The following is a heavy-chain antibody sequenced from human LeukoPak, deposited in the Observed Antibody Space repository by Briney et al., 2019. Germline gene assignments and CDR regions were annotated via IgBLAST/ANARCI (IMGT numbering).Heavy chain of an antibody. CDR1: GFTFSSYA. V-gene: IGHV3-30-3*01. Sequence: GGSLRLSCAASGFTFSSYAMHWVRQAPGKGLEWVAVISYDGSNKYYADSVKGRFTISRDSSKNTLYLQMNSLRAEDTAVYYCAKVLAYYFDYWGQGTLVTVSS. CDR3: AKVLAYYFDY. CDR2: ISYDGSNK. J-gene: IGHJ4*02.